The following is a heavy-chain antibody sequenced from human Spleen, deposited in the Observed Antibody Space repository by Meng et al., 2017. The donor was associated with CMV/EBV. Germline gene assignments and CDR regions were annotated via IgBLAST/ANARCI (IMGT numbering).Heavy chain of an antibody. D-gene: IGHD6-6*01. CDR2: IIPIFGTT. CDR1: GGTFSTYA. V-gene: IGHV1-69*12. J-gene: IGHJ5*02. CDR3: ARALSSSTGGWFDP. Sequence: VQRVQSGAEVKKPGSSVKVSCKASGGTFSTYAISWVRQAPGQGLEWMGGIIPIFGTTNYAQRFQGRVTLIADESTSTVYMELSSLRSEDTALYYCARALSSSTGGWFDPWGQGTLVTVSS.